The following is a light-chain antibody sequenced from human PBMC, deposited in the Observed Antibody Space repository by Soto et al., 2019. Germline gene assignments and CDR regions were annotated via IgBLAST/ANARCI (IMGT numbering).Light chain of an antibody. CDR3: QDSSGYPVP. V-gene: IGKV3-20*01. J-gene: IGKJ4*01. Sequence: VLTQSPGTLSLSPGERATLSCRASQTVRNNYLAWYQQKPGQAPRLLIYDAFSRGTGIPDRFSGGGSGTDFTLTISRLEPEDVAVYYCQDSSGYPVPFXGGTNLDIK. CDR2: DAF. CDR1: QTVRNNY.